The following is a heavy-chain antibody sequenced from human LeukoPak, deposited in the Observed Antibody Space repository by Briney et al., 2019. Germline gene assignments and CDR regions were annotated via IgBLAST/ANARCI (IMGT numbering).Heavy chain of an antibody. D-gene: IGHD6-13*01. J-gene: IGHJ4*02. Sequence: LGGSLRLSCAASGFTVSSNYMSWVRQAPGRGLEWVSVIYSGGSTYYADSVKGRFTISRDNSKNTLYLQMNSLRAEDTAVYYCARSGYSSSWYSGIDYWGQGTLVTVSS. CDR3: ARSGYSSSWYSGIDY. CDR2: IYSGGST. CDR1: GFTVSSNY. V-gene: IGHV3-66*01.